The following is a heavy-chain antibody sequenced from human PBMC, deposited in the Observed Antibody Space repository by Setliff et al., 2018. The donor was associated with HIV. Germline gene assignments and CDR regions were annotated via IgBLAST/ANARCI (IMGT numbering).Heavy chain of an antibody. Sequence: SCTASGFTFGDYAMSWVRQAPGKGLEWVGFIRSKAYGGTTEYAASVKGRFTISRDDSKSIAYLQMNSLKTEDTAVYYCTRGVGATRRYYYYYMDVWGKGTTVTVSS. V-gene: IGHV3-49*04. CDR2: IRSKAYGGTT. J-gene: IGHJ6*03. D-gene: IGHD1-26*01. CDR1: GFTFGDYA. CDR3: TRGVGATRRYYYYYMDV.